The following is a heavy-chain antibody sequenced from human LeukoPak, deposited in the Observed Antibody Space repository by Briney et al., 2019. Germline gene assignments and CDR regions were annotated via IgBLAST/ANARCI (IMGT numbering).Heavy chain of an antibody. D-gene: IGHD4-23*01. Sequence: GGSLRLPCVASGFTLSSYAMHWVRQAPGKGLEWVAVISYDGSNKYYADSVKGRFTISRDNSKNTLYLQMNSLRAEDTAVYYCARVGLLRWLTNGGYNYYYMDVWAKGTTVTVSS. V-gene: IGHV3-30*04. CDR1: GFTLSSYA. CDR2: ISYDGSNK. CDR3: ARVGLLRWLTNGGYNYYYMDV. J-gene: IGHJ6*03.